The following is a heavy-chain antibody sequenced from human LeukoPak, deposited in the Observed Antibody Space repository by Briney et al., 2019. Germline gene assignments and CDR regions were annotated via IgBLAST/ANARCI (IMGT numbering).Heavy chain of an antibody. CDR1: GFTFSSYW. Sequence: PGGSLRLSCVASGFTFSSYWMHWVRQAPGKGLVWVSRNQPDGSVTVYADSVKGRINISRDNAKNTLYLEMNSLGAEDAAMYYCARGGVASPNFFDYGGQGTLVTVSS. CDR2: NQPDGSVT. J-gene: IGHJ4*02. V-gene: IGHV3-74*01. D-gene: IGHD2-15*01. CDR3: ARGGVASPNFFDY.